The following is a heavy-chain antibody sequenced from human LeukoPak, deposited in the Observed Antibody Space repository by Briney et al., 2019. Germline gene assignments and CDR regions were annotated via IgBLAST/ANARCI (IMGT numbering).Heavy chain of an antibody. Sequence: PSETLSLTCTGSGGSISSGDYYWSWIRQPPGKGLEWIGYIYYSGSTYYNPSLKSRVTISVDTSKNQFSLMLSSVTAADTAVYYCARDLDCSSTSCYVGMDVWGQGTTVTVSS. V-gene: IGHV4-30-4*01. CDR3: ARDLDCSSTSCYVGMDV. CDR2: IYYSGST. J-gene: IGHJ6*02. D-gene: IGHD2-2*01. CDR1: GGSISSGDYY.